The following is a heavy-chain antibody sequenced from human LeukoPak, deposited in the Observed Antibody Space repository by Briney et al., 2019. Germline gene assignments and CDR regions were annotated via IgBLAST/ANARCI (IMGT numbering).Heavy chain of an antibody. J-gene: IGHJ3*02. D-gene: IGHD4-17*01. Sequence: GASLQISCQGSGYSFTSYWIGWVRQLPGKGVEWMGIIYPGDSDTRDSPSFQGQVTISADKSISTAYLQWSSLKASDTAMYYCARPLRYGDPGAFDIWGQGTMVTVSS. CDR3: ARPLRYGDPGAFDI. V-gene: IGHV5-51*01. CDR2: IYPGDSDT. CDR1: GYSFTSYW.